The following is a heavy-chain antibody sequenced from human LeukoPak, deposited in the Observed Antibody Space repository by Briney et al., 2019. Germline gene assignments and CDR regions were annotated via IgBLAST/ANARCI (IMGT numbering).Heavy chain of an antibody. CDR1: GGSISDYY. J-gene: IGHJ3*02. Sequence: SETLSLTCTVSGGSISDYYWNWMRQPPGKGLEWVGYIYYSGRTNYNPSLKSRVSISVDTSKNQFSLKLSSVTAADTAVYYCARDFRGSVDAFDIWGQGTMVAVSS. CDR2: IYYSGRT. CDR3: ARDFRGSVDAFDI. V-gene: IGHV4-59*01.